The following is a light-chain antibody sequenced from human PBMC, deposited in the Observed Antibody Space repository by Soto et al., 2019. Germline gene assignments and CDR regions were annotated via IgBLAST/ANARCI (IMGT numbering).Light chain of an antibody. Sequence: EIVLTQSPATLSLSPGERATLSCRASQSVSSYLAWYQQKPGQAPRLLIYDASNRATGIPARFSGSGSGTDFTLTISSLEPEDFAVYYCHQRSNWPPITFGHRTRLEIK. CDR1: QSVSSY. V-gene: IGKV3-11*01. J-gene: IGKJ5*01. CDR2: DAS. CDR3: HQRSNWPPIT.